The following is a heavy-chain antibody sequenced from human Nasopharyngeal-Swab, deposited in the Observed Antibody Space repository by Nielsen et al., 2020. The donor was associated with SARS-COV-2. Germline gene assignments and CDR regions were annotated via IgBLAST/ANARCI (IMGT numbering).Heavy chain of an antibody. CDR3: ARDPFPYYYDSSGSFDY. D-gene: IGHD3-22*01. Sequence: GESLKISCAASGFTFSSYSMNWVRQAPGKGLEWVSYISSSSTIYYADPVKGRFTISRDNAKNSLYLQMNSLRAEDTAVYYCARDPFPYYYDSSGSFDYWGQGTLVTVSS. V-gene: IGHV3-48*04. CDR2: ISSSSTI. J-gene: IGHJ4*02. CDR1: GFTFSSYS.